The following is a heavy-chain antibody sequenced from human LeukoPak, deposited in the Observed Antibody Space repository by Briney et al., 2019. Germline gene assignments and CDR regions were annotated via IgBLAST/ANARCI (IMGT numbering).Heavy chain of an antibody. CDR1: GFAFSNYA. CDR3: AKDRTGYSGYGYYYYYMDV. J-gene: IGHJ6*03. CDR2: ISASGVGT. Sequence: GGPLRLSCAASGFAFSNYAVAWVRQAPGKGLEWVSGISASGVGTYYADSVKGRFTISRDNSKNTLYLQMDSLRAEDTALYYCAKDRTGYSGYGYYYYYMDVWGKGTTVTVSS. V-gene: IGHV3-23*01. D-gene: IGHD5-12*01.